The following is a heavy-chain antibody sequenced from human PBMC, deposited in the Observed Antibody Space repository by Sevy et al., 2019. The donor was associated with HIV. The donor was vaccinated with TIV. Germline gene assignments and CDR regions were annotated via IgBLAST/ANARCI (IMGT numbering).Heavy chain of an antibody. D-gene: IGHD3-16*01. Sequence: SETLSLTCAVSDGSISSSNWWSWVRQPPGKGLEWIWEIYHSGSTNRNPSLKRRVTISIDKSKNQFSLKLSSVTAADTAVYFCARLAGGVDSGFQHWGQCTLVTVSS. CDR1: DGSISSSNW. CDR2: IYHSGST. J-gene: IGHJ1*01. V-gene: IGHV4-4*02. CDR3: ARLAGGVDSGFQH.